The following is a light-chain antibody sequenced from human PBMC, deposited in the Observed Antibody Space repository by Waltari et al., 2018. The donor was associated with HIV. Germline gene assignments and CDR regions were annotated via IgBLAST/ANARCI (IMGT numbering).Light chain of an antibody. Sequence: DIVLTQSPGTLSLSPGERATLPCRASQSIRSAYLAWYQQKPGQAPRLLIYGASSRATGIPDRFSGSGSGTDFSLTISRLEPEDFAVYYCQQYGGSPPITFGQGTRLEIK. J-gene: IGKJ5*01. V-gene: IGKV3-20*01. CDR1: QSIRSAY. CDR2: GAS. CDR3: QQYGGSPPIT.